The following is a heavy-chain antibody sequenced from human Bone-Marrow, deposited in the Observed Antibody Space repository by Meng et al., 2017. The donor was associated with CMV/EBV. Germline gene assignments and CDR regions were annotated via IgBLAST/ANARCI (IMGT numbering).Heavy chain of an antibody. J-gene: IGHJ6*01. V-gene: IGHV4-59*01. CDR3: ARDSTRQADYYGMDV. D-gene: IGHD1-26*01. CDR2: IYYSGST. CDR1: GGSISSYY. Sequence: ESLKISCTVSGGSISSYYWSWIRQPPGKGLEWIGYIYYSGSTNYNSSLKSRVTISVDTSKNQFSLKLSSVTAADTAVYYCARDSTRQADYYGMDVWGQGTTVTVSS.